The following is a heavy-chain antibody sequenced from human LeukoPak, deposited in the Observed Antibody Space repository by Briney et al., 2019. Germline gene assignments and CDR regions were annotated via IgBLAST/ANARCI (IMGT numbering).Heavy chain of an antibody. CDR2: IVGSGGST. D-gene: IGHD3-9*01. V-gene: IGHV3-23*01. J-gene: IGHJ4*02. Sequence: GASLRLSCAASGFTFSNYAMSWVCQAPGKGLEWVSAIVGSGGSTYYADSVKGRFTISRDNPKNTLYLQMNSLRAEDTAVYYCAKWGDYDILTGYYDSDYWGQGTLVTVSS. CDR3: AKWGDYDILTGYYDSDY. CDR1: GFTFSNYA.